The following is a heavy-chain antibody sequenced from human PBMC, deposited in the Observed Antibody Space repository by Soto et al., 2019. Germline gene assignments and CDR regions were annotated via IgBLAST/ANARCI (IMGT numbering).Heavy chain of an antibody. Sequence: PSETLSLTCAVSGYSISSGYYWGCIRQPPGKGVEWIGSIYHSGSTYYNPSLKSRVTISVDTSKNQFSLKLSSVTAADTAVYYCARDRRHHVPAAIFYYYYGMDVWGQGTTVTVYS. D-gene: IGHD2-2*01. CDR1: GYSISSGYY. CDR2: IYHSGST. CDR3: ARDRRHHVPAAIFYYYYGMDV. V-gene: IGHV4-38-2*02. J-gene: IGHJ6*02.